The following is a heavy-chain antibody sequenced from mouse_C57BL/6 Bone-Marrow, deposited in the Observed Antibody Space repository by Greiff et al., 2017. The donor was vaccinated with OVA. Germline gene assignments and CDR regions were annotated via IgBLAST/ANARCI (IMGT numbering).Heavy chain of an antibody. Sequence: QVHVKQSGAELARPGASVKLSCKASGYTFTSYGISWVKQRTGQGLEWIGEIYPRSGNTYYNEKFKGKATLTADKSSSTAYMELRSLTSEDSAVYVCARCDTGYYFDYWGQGTTLTVSS. J-gene: IGHJ2*01. CDR1: GYTFTSYG. D-gene: IGHD1-1*01. CDR3: ARCDTGYYFDY. CDR2: IYPRSGNT. V-gene: IGHV1-81*01.